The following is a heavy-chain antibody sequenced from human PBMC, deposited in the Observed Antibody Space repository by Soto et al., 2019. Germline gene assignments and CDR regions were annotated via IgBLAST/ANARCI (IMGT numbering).Heavy chain of an antibody. CDR1: GFTFSSYG. D-gene: IGHD1-26*01. J-gene: IGHJ4*02. Sequence: LRLSCAASGFTFSSYGMHWVRQAPGKGLEWVAVIWYDGSNKYYADSVKGRFTISRDNSKNTLYLQMNSLRAEDTAVYYCARDRVGATSTLDYWGQGTLVTVSS. CDR2: IWYDGSNK. CDR3: ARDRVGATSTLDY. V-gene: IGHV3-33*01.